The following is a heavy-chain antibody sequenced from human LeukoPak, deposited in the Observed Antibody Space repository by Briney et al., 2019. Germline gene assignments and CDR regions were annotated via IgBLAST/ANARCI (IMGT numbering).Heavy chain of an antibody. J-gene: IGHJ6*02. Sequence: PSETLSLTCTVSGGSISSYYWSWIRQPPGKGLEWIGYIYYSGSTNYNPSLKSRVTISVDTSKNQFSLKLSSVTPADTAVYYCARDAPPSTTYYDFWSAPPAYGMDVWGQGTTVTASS. CDR2: IYYSGST. V-gene: IGHV4-59*01. CDR3: ARDAPPSTTYYDFWSAPPAYGMDV. CDR1: GGSISSYY. D-gene: IGHD3-3*01.